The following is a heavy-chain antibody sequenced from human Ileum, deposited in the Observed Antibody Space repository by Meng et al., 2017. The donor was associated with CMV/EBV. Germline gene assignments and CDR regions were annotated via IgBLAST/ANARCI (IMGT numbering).Heavy chain of an antibody. V-gene: IGHV4-34*01. Sequence: VGSFSDYFWAWIRPPPGKGLEWIWEINHSGRTNYTPSLKSRVTISVDTSKNQFSLKLSSVTAADTAVYYCARGQRITLVRGGWFDPWGQGTLVTVSS. J-gene: IGHJ5*02. CDR3: ARGQRITLVRGGWFDP. D-gene: IGHD3-10*01. CDR1: VGSFSDYF. CDR2: INHSGRT.